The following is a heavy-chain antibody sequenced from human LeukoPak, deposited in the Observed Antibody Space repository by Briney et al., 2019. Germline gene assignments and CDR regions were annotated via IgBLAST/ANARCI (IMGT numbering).Heavy chain of an antibody. Sequence: ASVKVSCKVSGYTFTTCAINWVRQAPGQGLEWMGWINTNTGDPTYAQDFTGRFVFSLDTSVSTAYLEISSLEAEDTAVYYCAKTPYRSYFDYWGQGTLVTVSS. V-gene: IGHV7-4-1*02. J-gene: IGHJ4*02. CDR1: GYTFTTCA. CDR2: INTNTGDP. D-gene: IGHD4-11*01. CDR3: AKTPYRSYFDY.